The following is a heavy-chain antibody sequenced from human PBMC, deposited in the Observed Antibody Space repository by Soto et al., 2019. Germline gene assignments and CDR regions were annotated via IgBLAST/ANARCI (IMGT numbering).Heavy chain of an antibody. D-gene: IGHD6-6*01. CDR1: GFTFSSYY. J-gene: IGHJ6*03. Sequence: GGSLRLSCAASGFTFSSYYMSWIRQAPGKGLEWVSYISSSGSTIYYADSVKGRFTISRDNAKNSLYLQMNSLRAEDTAVYYCARDSSYYYYMDVWGKGTTVTVSS. CDR3: ARDSSYYYYMDV. V-gene: IGHV3-11*01. CDR2: ISSSGSTI.